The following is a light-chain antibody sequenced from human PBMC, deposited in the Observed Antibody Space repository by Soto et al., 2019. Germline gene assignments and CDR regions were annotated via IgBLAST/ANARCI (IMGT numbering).Light chain of an antibody. CDR3: LQHNSYPYT. CDR2: AAS. V-gene: IGKV1-17*01. Sequence: DIQMTQSPYSLSASVGDRVSITCRASQGITRDLAWYQQKPGKAPKRLIYAASSLQSGVPSRFSGSGSGTEFTLTISSLQPEDFATYYCLQHNSYPYTFGQGTRLEIK. CDR1: QGITRD. J-gene: IGKJ2*01.